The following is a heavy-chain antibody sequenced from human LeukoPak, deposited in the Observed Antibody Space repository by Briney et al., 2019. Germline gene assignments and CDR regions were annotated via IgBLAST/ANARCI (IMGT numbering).Heavy chain of an antibody. CDR2: ISGSGGYT. Sequence: GGSLRLSCAASGFTFSSYAMSWVRQAPGKGLEWVSAISGSGGYTLYADSVKGRFTISRDNSKNTLYLQMNSLRAEDTAVYYCAKEIYGDSTGGRFQQWGQGTLVTVSS. D-gene: IGHD4-17*01. J-gene: IGHJ1*01. CDR1: GFTFSSYA. V-gene: IGHV3-23*01. CDR3: AKEIYGDSTGGRFQQ.